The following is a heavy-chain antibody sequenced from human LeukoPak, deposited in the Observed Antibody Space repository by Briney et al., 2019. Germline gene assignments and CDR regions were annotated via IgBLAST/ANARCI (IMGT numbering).Heavy chain of an antibody. D-gene: IGHD2-2*01. Sequence: SGPTLLNPTQTLTVTFTFSGFSLSTRGGGVGWIRQPPGKALEWLALLYGNDDKRYSPSLNNRLSITWDTSKNEVVLTMTNMDPVDTATYYCAHTPGRTSSLDHWGQGTLVTVSS. CDR2: LYGNDDK. CDR1: GFSLSTRGGG. CDR3: AHTPGRTSSLDH. V-gene: IGHV2-5*01. J-gene: IGHJ4*02.